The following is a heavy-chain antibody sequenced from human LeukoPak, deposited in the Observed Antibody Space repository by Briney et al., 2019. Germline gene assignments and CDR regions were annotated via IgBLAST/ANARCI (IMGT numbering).Heavy chain of an antibody. CDR1: GYTFTSYD. D-gene: IGHD1-1*01. CDR2: IIPIFGTT. CDR3: ARGPELERFDY. V-gene: IGHV1-69*05. Sequence: ASVKVSCKASGYTFTSYDINWVRQAPGQGLEWMGGIIPIFGTTNYAQKFQGRVTIITDESTSTAYMELSSLRSEDTAVYYCARGPELERFDYWGQGTLVTVSS. J-gene: IGHJ4*02.